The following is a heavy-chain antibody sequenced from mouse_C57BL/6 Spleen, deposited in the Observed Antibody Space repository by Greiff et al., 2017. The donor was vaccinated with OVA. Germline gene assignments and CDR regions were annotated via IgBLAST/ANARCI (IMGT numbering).Heavy chain of an antibody. Sequence: EVQLVESGGDLVKPGGSLKLSCAASGFTFSSSGMSWVRQTPDKRMEWVATISSGGSYTYYPDSVKGRFTISRDNAKNTLYLQMSSLKSEDTAMYYCARQELLLDDWGQGTSVTVSS. CDR3: ARQELLLDD. J-gene: IGHJ4*01. CDR1: GFTFSSSG. CDR2: ISSGGSYT. D-gene: IGHD1-1*01. V-gene: IGHV5-6*01.